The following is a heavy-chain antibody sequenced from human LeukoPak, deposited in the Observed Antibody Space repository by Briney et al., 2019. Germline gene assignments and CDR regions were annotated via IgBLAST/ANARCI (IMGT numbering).Heavy chain of an antibody. CDR2: IKNDGSEK. V-gene: IGHV3-7*05. Sequence: TGGSLRLSCAVSGFTFSDYWMSWVRQAPGKGLEWEASIKNDGSEKYSADSARGRFTISRDNAKNSLYLQMNSLRAEDTAVYYCARWSNTYWHLDYWGQGTLVTVSS. J-gene: IGHJ4*02. CDR1: GFTFSDYW. D-gene: IGHD2-8*02. CDR3: ARWSNTYWHLDY.